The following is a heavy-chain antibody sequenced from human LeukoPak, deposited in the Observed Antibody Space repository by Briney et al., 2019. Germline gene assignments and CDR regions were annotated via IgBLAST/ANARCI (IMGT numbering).Heavy chain of an antibody. D-gene: IGHD1-26*01. CDR2: IYYSGST. CDR3: ARDKLGATYFDY. J-gene: IGHJ4*02. CDR1: GGSISSYY. Sequence: PSETLSLTRTVSGGSISSYYWSWIRQPPGKGLEWIGYIYYSGSTNYNPSLKSRVTISVDTSKNRFSLKLSSVTAADTAVYYCARDKLGATYFDYWGQGTLVTVSS. V-gene: IGHV4-59*01.